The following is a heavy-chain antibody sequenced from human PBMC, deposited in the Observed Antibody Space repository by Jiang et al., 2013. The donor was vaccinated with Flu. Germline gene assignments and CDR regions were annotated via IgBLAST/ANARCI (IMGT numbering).Heavy chain of an antibody. CDR1: GGSISSYY. CDR2: IYYSGST. D-gene: IGHD4-23*01. Sequence: GPGLVKPSETLSLTCTVSGGSISSYYWSWIRQPPGKGLEWIGYIYYSGSTNYNPSLKSRVTISVDTSKNQFSLKLSSVTAADTAVYYCARDGSGSVVTPDYYYYGMDVWGQGTTVTVSS. J-gene: IGHJ6*02. V-gene: IGHV4-59*01. CDR3: ARDGSGSVVTPDYYYYGMDV.